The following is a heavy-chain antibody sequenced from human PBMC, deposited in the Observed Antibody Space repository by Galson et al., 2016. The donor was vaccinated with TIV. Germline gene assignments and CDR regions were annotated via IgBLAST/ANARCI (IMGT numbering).Heavy chain of an antibody. CDR2: LSLNGDYT. V-gene: IGHV3-23*01. Sequence: LRLSCAASGFSFRNYVMSWVRLAPGKGLEWVSSLSLNGDYTYYADSVKGRFAISRDNSKYTLFLQLNSLTAGDTAIYYCAKVGESGDYSWDAFDVWGQGTVVTVSS. J-gene: IGHJ3*01. CDR3: AKVGESGDYSWDAFDV. CDR1: GFSFRNYV. D-gene: IGHD2-21*01.